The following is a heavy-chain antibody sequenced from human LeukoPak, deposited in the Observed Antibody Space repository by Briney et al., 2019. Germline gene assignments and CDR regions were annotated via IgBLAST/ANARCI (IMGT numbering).Heavy chain of an antibody. V-gene: IGHV4-4*02. D-gene: IGHD3-16*01. J-gene: IGHJ4*02. CDR3: TRAVITFGATVAKGFDC. Sequence: SGTLSLTCAVSGGSISSTNWWSWVRQPPGKGLEWIGEVHHSWGTNYNPSLKSRVTMSLDTSKNQFSLNLSSVTAADTAVYYCTRAVITFGATVAKGFDCWGQGTLVTVSS. CDR1: GGSISSTNW. CDR2: VHHSWGT.